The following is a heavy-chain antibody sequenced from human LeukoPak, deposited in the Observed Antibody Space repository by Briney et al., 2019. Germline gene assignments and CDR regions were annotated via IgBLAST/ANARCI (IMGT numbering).Heavy chain of an antibody. J-gene: IGHJ6*03. CDR2: INPNSGGT. Sequence: ASVKVSCKASGYTFTGYYMHWVRQAPGQGLEWMGWINPNSGGTNYAQKFRGRVTMTRDTSISTAYMELSRLRSDDTAVYYCARGRGRTVSTSPGYYYYYMDVWGKGTTVTVSS. CDR1: GYTFTGYY. CDR3: ARGRGRTVSTSPGYYYYYMDV. D-gene: IGHD4-11*01. V-gene: IGHV1-2*02.